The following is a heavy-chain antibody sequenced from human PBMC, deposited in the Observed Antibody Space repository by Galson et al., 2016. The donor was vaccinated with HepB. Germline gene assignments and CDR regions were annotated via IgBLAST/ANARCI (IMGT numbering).Heavy chain of an antibody. CDR1: GGSISSTDW. V-gene: IGHV4-4*02. CDR3: ARDCSGGTCKSAGYVGYDVFDI. Sequence: ETLSLTCTVSGGSISSTDWWSWVRQSPGKGLEWIGEVYHSGTTNYNPCLRSRATMSVDMSKNQFSLKLISVTAADTAVYYCARDCSGGTCKSAGYVGYDVFDIWGQGTTVTVSS. D-gene: IGHD2-15*01. J-gene: IGHJ3*02. CDR2: VYHSGTT.